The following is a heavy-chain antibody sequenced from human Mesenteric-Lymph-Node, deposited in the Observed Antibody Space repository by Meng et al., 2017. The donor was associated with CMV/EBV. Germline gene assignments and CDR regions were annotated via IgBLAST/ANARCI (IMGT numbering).Heavy chain of an antibody. J-gene: IGHJ4*02. V-gene: IGHV3-30*04. CDR3: AASIGTQSLNDY. Sequence: GGSLRLSCVVSGFTFTTYAMHWVRQAPGKGLEWMAVISNDGRNKFYTDSVKGRFIISRDNSKNTLYLQMNSPRSEDTAVYYCAASIGTQSLNDYWGQGTLVTVSS. CDR2: ISNDGRNK. D-gene: IGHD1-7*01. CDR1: GFTFTTYA.